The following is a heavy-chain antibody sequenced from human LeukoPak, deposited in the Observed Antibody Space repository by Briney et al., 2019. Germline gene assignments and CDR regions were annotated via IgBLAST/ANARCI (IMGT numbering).Heavy chain of an antibody. D-gene: IGHD3-22*01. CDR1: GYTFTGYY. CDR2: INPNSGGT. V-gene: IGHV1-2*06. J-gene: IGHJ3*01. Sequence: GASVKISCKASGYTFTGYYMHWVRQAPGQGLEWMGRINPNSGGTNYAQKFQGRVAMTRDTSISKAYMELSRLRSDDTAVYYCAEHDYYDSSGPGWGQGTMVTVSS. CDR3: AEHDYYDSSGPG.